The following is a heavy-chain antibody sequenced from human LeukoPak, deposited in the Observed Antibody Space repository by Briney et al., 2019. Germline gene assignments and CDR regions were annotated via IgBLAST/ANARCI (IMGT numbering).Heavy chain of an antibody. CDR1: GYTFTSYG. Sequence: ASVKVSCKASGYTFTSYGISWVRQAPGQGLEWMGWISAYNGNTNYAQKLQGRVTMTTDTSTSTAYMELRSLRSDDTAVYYCARSSFGVVTPRDFIDYWGQGTLVTVSS. CDR3: ARSSFGVVTPRDFIDY. CDR2: ISAYNGNT. J-gene: IGHJ4*02. D-gene: IGHD3-3*01. V-gene: IGHV1-18*01.